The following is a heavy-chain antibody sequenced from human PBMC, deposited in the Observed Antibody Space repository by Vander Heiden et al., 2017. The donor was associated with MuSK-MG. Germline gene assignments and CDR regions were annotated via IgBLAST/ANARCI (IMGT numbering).Heavy chain of an antibody. CDR2: IYYGGST. CDR1: GGSISSSSYY. D-gene: IGHD2-21*02. Sequence: QLQLQESGPGLVKPSETLSLTCTVSGGSISSSSYYWGWIRQPPGKGLEWIGTIYYGGSTYYKKSLKRRVTISVDTSKNQFSRKLSSVTAAETAVYYCARGMVVTASHGGAEYFQHWGQGTMVTVSS. J-gene: IGHJ1*01. V-gene: IGHV4-39*01. CDR3: ARGMVVTASHGGAEYFQH.